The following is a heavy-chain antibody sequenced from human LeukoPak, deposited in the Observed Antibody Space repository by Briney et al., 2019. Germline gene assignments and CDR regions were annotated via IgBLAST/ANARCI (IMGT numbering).Heavy chain of an antibody. CDR1: GYSISSGYY. J-gene: IGHJ3*02. CDR2: IYHSGST. V-gene: IGHV4-38-2*02. Sequence: SETLSLTCTVSGYSISSGYYWGWIRQPPGKGLEWIGSIYHSGSTYYNPSLKSRVTISVDTSKNQFSLKLSSVTAADTAVYYCARDLQGGYYYDSSPPGAFDIWGQGTMVTVSS. D-gene: IGHD3-22*01. CDR3: ARDLQGGYYYDSSPPGAFDI.